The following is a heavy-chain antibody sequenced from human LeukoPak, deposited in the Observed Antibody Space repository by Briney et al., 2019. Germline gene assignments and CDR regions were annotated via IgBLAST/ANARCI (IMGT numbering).Heavy chain of an antibody. D-gene: IGHD2-21*01. CDR1: GFTFSSYW. CDR2: IKSDGSST. CDR3: ARIADGGALGAIDY. Sequence: GGSLRLSCAASGFTFSSYWMHWVRQAPGKGLVWVSRIKSDGSSTSYADSVKGRFTISRDNAKNTLYLQMNNLRAEDTAVYYCARIADGGALGAIDYWGQGTLVTVSS. J-gene: IGHJ4*02. V-gene: IGHV3-74*01.